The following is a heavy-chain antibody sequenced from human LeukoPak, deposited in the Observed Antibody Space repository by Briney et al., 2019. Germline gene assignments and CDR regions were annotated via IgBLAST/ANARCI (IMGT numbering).Heavy chain of an antibody. CDR3: ARVMDSYGYQGYYYGMDV. CDR2: IYYSGST. V-gene: IGHV4-61*08. J-gene: IGHJ6*02. D-gene: IGHD5-18*01. CDR1: GGSISSGGYY. Sequence: SQTLSLTCTVSGGSISSGGYYWSWIRQPPGKGLEWIGYIYYSGSTNYNPSLKSRVTISVDTSKNQFSLKLGSVTAADTAVYYCARVMDSYGYQGYYYGMDVWGQGTTVTVSS.